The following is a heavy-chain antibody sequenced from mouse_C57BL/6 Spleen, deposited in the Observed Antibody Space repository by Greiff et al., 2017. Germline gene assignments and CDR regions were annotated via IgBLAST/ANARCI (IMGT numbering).Heavy chain of an antibody. J-gene: IGHJ4*01. CDR3: ARDGNYAYYAMDY. Sequence: QVQLQQPGAELVRPGSSVKLSCKASGYTFTSYWMHWVKQRPIQGLEWIGNIDPSDSETHYNQKFKDKATLTVDKSSSTAYMQLSSLTSEDSAVYYCARDGNYAYYAMDYWGQGTSVTVSS. CDR2: IDPSDSET. CDR1: GYTFTSYW. D-gene: IGHD2-1*01. V-gene: IGHV1-52*01.